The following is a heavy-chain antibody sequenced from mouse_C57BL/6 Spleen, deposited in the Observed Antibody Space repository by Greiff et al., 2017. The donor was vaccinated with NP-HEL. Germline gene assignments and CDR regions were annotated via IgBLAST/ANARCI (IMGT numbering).Heavy chain of an antibody. CDR1: GYTFTSYW. D-gene: IGHD1-1*02. CDR2: IHPNSGST. CDR3: GRGPVVGSYYYDY. V-gene: IGHV1-64*01. Sequence: VQLQQPGAELVKPGASVKLSCKASGYTFTSYWMHWVKQRPGQGLEWIGMIHPNSGSTHYNEKFKSKATLTVDTSSSTAYMQLSSLTSADSAVYYCGRGPVVGSYYYDYWGKGTTLTVST. J-gene: IGHJ2*01.